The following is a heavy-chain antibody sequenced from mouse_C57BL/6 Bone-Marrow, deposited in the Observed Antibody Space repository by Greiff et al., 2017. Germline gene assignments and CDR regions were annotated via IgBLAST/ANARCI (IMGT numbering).Heavy chain of an antibody. CDR1: GYTFTSYW. V-gene: IGHV1-61*01. CDR3: ARLDSSGYGYAMDY. Sequence: QVQLQQSGAELVRPGSSVKLSCKASGYTFTSYWMDWVKQRPGQGLEWIGNIYPSDSETHYNQKFKDKATLTVDKSSSTAYMQLSSLTSEDSAVYYCARLDSSGYGYAMDYWGRGTSVTVSS. CDR2: IYPSDSET. D-gene: IGHD3-2*02. J-gene: IGHJ4*01.